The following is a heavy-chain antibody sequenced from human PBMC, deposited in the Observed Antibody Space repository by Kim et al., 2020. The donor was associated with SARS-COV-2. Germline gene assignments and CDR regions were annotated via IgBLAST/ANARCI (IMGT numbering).Heavy chain of an antibody. CDR2: ISGSGGST. CDR3: AKGPGGDVAAAVN. D-gene: IGHD6-13*01. Sequence: GGSLRLSCAASGFTFSSYAMSWVRQAPGKGLELVSAISGSGGSTYYSDSVKGRRTISRNNSKNTLYLQMNSLRAEDTAVYYCAKGPGGDVAAAVNWGQGTLVTVSS. J-gene: IGHJ4*02. V-gene: IGHV3-23*01. CDR1: GFTFSSYA.